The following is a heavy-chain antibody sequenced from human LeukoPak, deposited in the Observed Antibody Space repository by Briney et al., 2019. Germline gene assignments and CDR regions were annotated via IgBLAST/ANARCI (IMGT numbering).Heavy chain of an antibody. CDR1: GFTFSSYA. Sequence: PGGSLRLSCAASGFTFSSYAMSWVRQAPGKGLEWVSAISGSGGSTYYADSVKGRFTISGDNSKNTLYLQMNSLRAEDTAVYYCAKDALKPLEWFDALGGAVANWFDPWGQGTLVTVSS. J-gene: IGHJ5*02. D-gene: IGHD3-3*01. V-gene: IGHV3-23*01. CDR2: ISGSGGST. CDR3: AKDALKPLEWFDALGGAVANWFDP.